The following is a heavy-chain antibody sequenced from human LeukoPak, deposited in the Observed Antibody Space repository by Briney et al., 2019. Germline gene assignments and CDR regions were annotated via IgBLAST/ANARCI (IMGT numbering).Heavy chain of an antibody. Sequence: GRSLRLSCAASGFTFDDYAMHWVRQAPGKGLEWFSGISWNSGSIGYADSVKGRFTISRDNAKNSLYLQMNSLRAEDTALYYCAKDIKSPVAAGAFDIWGQGTMVTVSS. J-gene: IGHJ3*02. CDR2: ISWNSGSI. CDR1: GFTFDDYA. D-gene: IGHD6-19*01. V-gene: IGHV3-9*01. CDR3: AKDIKSPVAAGAFDI.